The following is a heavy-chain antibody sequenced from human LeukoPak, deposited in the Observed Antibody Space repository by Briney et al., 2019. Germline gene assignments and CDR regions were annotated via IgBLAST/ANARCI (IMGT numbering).Heavy chain of an antibody. CDR3: ARDDYYDSSGPYYFDY. CDR1: GGTFSSYA. J-gene: IGHJ4*02. V-gene: IGHV1-18*01. Sequence: ASVKVSCKASGGTFSSYAISWVRQAPGQGLEWMGWISAYNGNTNYAQKLQGRVTMTTDTSTSTAYMELRSLRSDDTAVYYCARDDYYDSSGPYYFDYWGQGTLVTVSS. D-gene: IGHD3-22*01. CDR2: ISAYNGNT.